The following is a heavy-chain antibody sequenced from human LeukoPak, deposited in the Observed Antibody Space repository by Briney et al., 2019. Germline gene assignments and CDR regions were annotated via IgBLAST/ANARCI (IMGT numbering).Heavy chain of an antibody. V-gene: IGHV4-4*07. CDR1: GASISSFH. Sequence: SETLSLTCTVSGASISSFHWTWIRQPAGKGLEWIGLIYSSGSTIYNPSLKSRVAMSVHMTKNQLSLKLSSVTAADTAMYYCARKDGDYWGQGTLVTVSS. CDR2: IYSSGST. J-gene: IGHJ4*02. CDR3: ARKDGDY.